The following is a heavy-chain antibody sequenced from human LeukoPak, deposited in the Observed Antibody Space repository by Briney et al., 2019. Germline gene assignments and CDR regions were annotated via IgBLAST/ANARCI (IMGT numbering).Heavy chain of an antibody. Sequence: PPGGSLRLSCTASGFTFGDYAMSWVRQAPGKGLEWVGFIRSKAYGGTTEYAASVKGRFTISRDDSKSIAYLQMNSLKTEDTAVYYCTRDLGYYDSSGLPDKGVDYWGQGTLVTVSS. D-gene: IGHD3-22*01. CDR1: GFTFGDYA. J-gene: IGHJ4*02. CDR3: TRDLGYYDSSGLPDKGVDY. CDR2: IRSKAYGGTT. V-gene: IGHV3-49*04.